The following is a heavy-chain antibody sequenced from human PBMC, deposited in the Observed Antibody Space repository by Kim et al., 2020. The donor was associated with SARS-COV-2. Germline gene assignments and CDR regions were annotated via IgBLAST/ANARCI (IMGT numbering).Heavy chain of an antibody. CDR2: IYHSGST. CDR1: GYSISSGYY. CDR3: ARDESINYDILTGYYINPCWSFDY. D-gene: IGHD3-9*01. J-gene: IGHJ4*02. V-gene: IGHV4-38-2*02. Sequence: SETLSLTCTVSGYSISSGYYWGWIRQPPGKGLEWIGSIYHSGSTYYNPSLKSRVTISVDTSKNQFSLKLSSVTAADTAVYYCARDESINYDILTGYYINPCWSFDYWGQGTLVTVSS.